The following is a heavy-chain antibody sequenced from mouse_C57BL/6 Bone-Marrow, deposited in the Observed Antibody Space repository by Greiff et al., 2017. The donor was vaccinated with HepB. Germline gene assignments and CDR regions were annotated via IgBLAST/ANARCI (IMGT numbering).Heavy chain of an antibody. CDR3: ARDYLTTVVAHWYFDV. Sequence: VQLQQSGPELVKPGASVKISCKASGYTFTDYYMNWVKQSHGKSLEWIGDINPNNGGTSYNQKFKGKATLTVDKSSSTAYMELRSLTSEDSAVYYCARDYLTTVVAHWYFDVWGTGTTVTVSS. CDR2: INPNNGGT. D-gene: IGHD1-1*01. J-gene: IGHJ1*03. CDR1: GYTFTDYY. V-gene: IGHV1-26*01.